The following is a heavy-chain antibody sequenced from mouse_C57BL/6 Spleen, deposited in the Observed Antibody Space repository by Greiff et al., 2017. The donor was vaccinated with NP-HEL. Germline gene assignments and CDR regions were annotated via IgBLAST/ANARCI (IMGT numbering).Heavy chain of an antibody. Sequence: VQLQQSGPELVKPGASVKISCKASGYTFTDYYMNWVKQSHGKSLEWIGDINPNNGGTSYNQKFKGKATLTVDKSSSTAYMELRSLTSEDSAVYYCARGGLRQGYWYFDVWGTGTTVTVSS. CDR3: ARGGLRQGYWYFDV. V-gene: IGHV1-26*01. J-gene: IGHJ1*03. CDR1: GYTFTDYY. CDR2: INPNNGGT. D-gene: IGHD2-4*01.